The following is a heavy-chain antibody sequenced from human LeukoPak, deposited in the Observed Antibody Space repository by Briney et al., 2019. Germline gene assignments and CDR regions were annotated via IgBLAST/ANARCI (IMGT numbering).Heavy chain of an antibody. CDR3: ARPQLLYGSGSYYGWFDP. J-gene: IGHJ5*02. D-gene: IGHD3-10*01. CDR1: GYGFTSYW. V-gene: IGHV5-51*01. CDR2: IYPGDSDT. Sequence: GESLKISCKGSGYGFTSYWIGWVRQMPGKGLEWMGIIYPGDSDTRYSPSFQGQVTISADKSISTAYLQWSSLKASDTAMYYCARPQLLYGSGSYYGWFDPWGQGTLVTVSS.